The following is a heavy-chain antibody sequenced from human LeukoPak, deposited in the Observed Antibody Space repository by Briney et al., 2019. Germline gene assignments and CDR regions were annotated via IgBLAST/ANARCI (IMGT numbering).Heavy chain of an antibody. V-gene: IGHV3-30-3*01. J-gene: IGHJ4*02. Sequence: GGSLRLSCAASGFTFSSYAMHWVRQAPGKGLEWVAVISYDGSNKYYADSVKGRFTISRDNSKNTLYLQMNSLRAEDTAVYYCARATGGYSYGYDYWGQGTLVTVSS. CDR1: GFTFSSYA. CDR2: ISYDGSNK. CDR3: ARATGGYSYGYDY. D-gene: IGHD5-18*01.